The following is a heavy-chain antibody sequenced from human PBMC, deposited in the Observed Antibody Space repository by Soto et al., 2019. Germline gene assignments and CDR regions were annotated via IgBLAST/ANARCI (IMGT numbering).Heavy chain of an antibody. J-gene: IGHJ4*02. CDR3: ARWGTTGGLDV. V-gene: IGHV3-30*19. Sequence: QVQLVESGGGVVQPGTSLRLSCVGSGFTFRSFVIHWVRQAPGRGLEWVALTSYGGTNKYFGDSVKGRFTISRDNSRNTVDLQMDSLRLEDTALYYCARWGTTGGLDVWGQGTLVSVSS. CDR2: TSYGGTNK. D-gene: IGHD3-16*01. CDR1: GFTFRSFV.